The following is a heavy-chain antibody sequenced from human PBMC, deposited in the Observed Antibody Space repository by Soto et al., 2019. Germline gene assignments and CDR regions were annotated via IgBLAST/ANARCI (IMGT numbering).Heavy chain of an antibody. CDR1: GFTFDDYA. V-gene: IGHV3-9*01. CDR2: ISWNSGSI. Sequence: GGSLRLSCAASGFTFDDYAMHWVGQAPGKGLEWVSGISWNSGSIGYADSVKGRFTISRDNAKNSLYLQMNSLRAEDTALYYCAKDSPGYSISWRYSSYGMDVSGPGTTVTLSS. D-gene: IGHD6-13*01. CDR3: AKDSPGYSISWRYSSYGMDV. J-gene: IGHJ6*02.